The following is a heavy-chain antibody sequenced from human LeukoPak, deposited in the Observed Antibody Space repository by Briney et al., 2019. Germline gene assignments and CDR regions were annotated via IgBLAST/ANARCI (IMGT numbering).Heavy chain of an antibody. Sequence: ASVKVSCKASGYTFTGYYMHWVRQAPGQGLEWMGWINHNSGGTNYAQKFQGWVTMTRDTSISTAYMELSRLRSDDTAVYYCARGASSGWKTNYYGMDVWGKGTTVTVSS. V-gene: IGHV1-2*04. CDR2: INHNSGGT. CDR1: GYTFTGYY. D-gene: IGHD6-19*01. CDR3: ARGASSGWKTNYYGMDV. J-gene: IGHJ6*04.